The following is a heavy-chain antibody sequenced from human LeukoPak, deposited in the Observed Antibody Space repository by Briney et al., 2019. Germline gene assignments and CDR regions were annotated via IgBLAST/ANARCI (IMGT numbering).Heavy chain of an antibody. CDR1: GYTFKNYD. CDR2: ISTYNGDT. J-gene: IGHJ5*01. V-gene: IGHV1-18*04. Sequence: ASVKVSCKASGYTFKNYDISRVRQAPGQGLEWMGWISTYNGDTKHAQKVQGRLTLTADASTSTAYMELRGLRSDDTAVYYCARDPSNTGGWYIWFDFWGQGTLVTVSS. D-gene: IGHD6-19*01. CDR3: ARDPSNTGGWYIWFDF.